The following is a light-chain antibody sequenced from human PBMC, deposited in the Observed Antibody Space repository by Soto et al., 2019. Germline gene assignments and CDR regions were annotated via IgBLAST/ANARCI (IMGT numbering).Light chain of an antibody. CDR3: QQYYSTPYT. V-gene: IGKV4-1*01. J-gene: IGKJ2*01. CDR2: CAS. CDR1: HSVLYSSNTKHS. Sequence: DIVMTQSTDSLAVSLGARATINCKSIHSVLYSSNTKHSLAWYQQKTGQPPKLLIYCASTRESGVPDRFSGSGYGTYFTLTISSLQAEDVAVYYCQQYYSTPYTFGQGTKLYIK.